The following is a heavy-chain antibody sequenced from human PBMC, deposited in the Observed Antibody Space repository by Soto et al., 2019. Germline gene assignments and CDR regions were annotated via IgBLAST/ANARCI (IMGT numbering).Heavy chain of an antibody. CDR3: AGDGLRTTVTTPHYYYGMDV. V-gene: IGHV1-18*01. CDR2: ISAYNGNT. CDR1: GYTFTSYG. Sequence: QVQLVQSGAEVKKPRASVKVSCKASGYTFTSYGISWVRQAPGQGLEWMGWISAYNGNTNYAQKFQGRVTMTTDTTPSTGYMELRSLRSDDTAVYYCAGDGLRTTVTTPHYYYGMDVWGQGTTVTVSS. J-gene: IGHJ6*02. D-gene: IGHD4-4*01.